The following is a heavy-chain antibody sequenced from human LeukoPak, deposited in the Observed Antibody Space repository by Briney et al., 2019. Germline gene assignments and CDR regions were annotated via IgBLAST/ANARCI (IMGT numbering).Heavy chain of an antibody. Sequence: GGTLRLSCAASGFTFSTYGMNWVRQAPGKGLEWVSGVSPSGDITYYADSVKGRFTISRDNSKNTLYLQMNSLRAEDTAVYYCARTRVLRYFDGYFDYWGQGTLVTVSS. CDR3: ARTRVLRYFDGYFDY. CDR1: GFTFSTYG. D-gene: IGHD3-9*01. V-gene: IGHV3-23*01. J-gene: IGHJ4*02. CDR2: VSPSGDIT.